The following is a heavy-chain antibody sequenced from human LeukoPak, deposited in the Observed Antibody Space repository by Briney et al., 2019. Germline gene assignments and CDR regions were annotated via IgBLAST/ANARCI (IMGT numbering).Heavy chain of an antibody. CDR3: ARTNGDYAYAFDM. D-gene: IGHD4-17*01. Sequence: PSETLSLTCTVSGGSISGDHWNWIRQPPGKGLEWIGYIYYSGSTNYNPSLKSRVTISVDTSKNQFSLKMSSVTAADTAVYYCARTNGDYAYAFDMWGPGTMVTVSS. V-gene: IGHV4-59*01. J-gene: IGHJ3*02. CDR2: IYYSGST. CDR1: GGSISGDH.